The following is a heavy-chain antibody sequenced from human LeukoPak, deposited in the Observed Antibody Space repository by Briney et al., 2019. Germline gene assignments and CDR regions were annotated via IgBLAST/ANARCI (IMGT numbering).Heavy chain of an antibody. Sequence: SETLSLTFTVSGGSIRSYYWSFIRQPPGKGLEWIGYIYYSGRTNYNPSLKSRVTISVDTSKNQFSLRLSSVTAADTAVYYCETVLFPDSGGYDYGFGAFDVWGQGTMVTVSS. D-gene: IGHD3-22*01. CDR1: GGSIRSYY. V-gene: IGHV4-59*01. CDR2: IYYSGRT. J-gene: IGHJ3*01. CDR3: ETVLFPDSGGYDYGFGAFDV.